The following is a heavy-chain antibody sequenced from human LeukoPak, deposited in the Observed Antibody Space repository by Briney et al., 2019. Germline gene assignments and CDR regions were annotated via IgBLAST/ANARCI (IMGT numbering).Heavy chain of an antibody. Sequence: PSETLSLTCTVSGGSISSSSYYWGWIRQPPGKGLEWIGSIYYSGSTYYNPSLKSRVTISVDTSKNQFSLQLNSVTPEDTAVYYCARGSRGTQPHRTVTAINAFDIWGQGTMVTVSS. CDR1: GGSISSSSYY. CDR3: ARGSRGTQPHRTVTAINAFDI. CDR2: IYYSGST. J-gene: IGHJ3*02. V-gene: IGHV4-39*01. D-gene: IGHD2-21*02.